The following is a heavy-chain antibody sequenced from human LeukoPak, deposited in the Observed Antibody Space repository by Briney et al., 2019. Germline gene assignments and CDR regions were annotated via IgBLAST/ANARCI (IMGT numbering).Heavy chain of an antibody. V-gene: IGHV3-11*05. D-gene: IGHD2-2*01. J-gene: IGHJ3*01. Sequence: PGGSLRLSCVASGFTFSDYYMNWIRQAPGKGLEWVSYISSSSYYTNYADSVRGRFTISRDNAKNSLYLQMNSLSAEDTAVYYCARGAEYCSSTSCYEDAFDFWGQGTMVTVSS. CDR3: ARGAEYCSSTSCYEDAFDF. CDR2: ISSSSYYT. CDR1: GFTFSDYY.